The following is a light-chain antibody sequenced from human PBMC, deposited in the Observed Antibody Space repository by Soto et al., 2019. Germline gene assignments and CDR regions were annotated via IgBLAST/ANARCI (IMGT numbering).Light chain of an antibody. V-gene: IGKV2-28*01. Sequence: DIVMTQSPVSLPVTPGEPASISCRSSQSLPHSNGYNYLDWYLQKPGQSPQLLIYLGSNRASGVPGRFSASASGTDFTLTISRVEAEDVGVYYCMGALQSPPTFGQGTRVEIK. J-gene: IGKJ1*01. CDR1: QSLPHSNGYNY. CDR2: LGS. CDR3: MGALQSPPT.